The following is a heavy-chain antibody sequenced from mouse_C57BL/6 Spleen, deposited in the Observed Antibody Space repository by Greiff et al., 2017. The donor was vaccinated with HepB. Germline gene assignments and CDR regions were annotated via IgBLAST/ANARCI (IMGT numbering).Heavy chain of an antibody. CDR2: INPNNGGT. Sequence: EVKVVESGPELVKPGASVKMSCKASGYTFTDYNMHWVKQSHGKSLEWIGYINPNNGGTSYNQKFKGKATLTVNKSSSTAYMELRSLTSEDSAVYYCARYDGYYEDYFDYWGQGTTLTVSS. D-gene: IGHD2-3*01. V-gene: IGHV1-22*01. CDR3: ARYDGYYEDYFDY. CDR1: GYTFTDYN. J-gene: IGHJ2*01.